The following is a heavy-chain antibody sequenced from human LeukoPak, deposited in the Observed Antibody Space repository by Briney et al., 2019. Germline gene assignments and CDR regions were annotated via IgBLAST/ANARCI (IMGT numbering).Heavy chain of an antibody. J-gene: IGHJ4*02. CDR2: CYSEDGET. CDR1: VYTLTELS. Sequence: ASVKVSCKVSVYTLTELSMHWVRQAPGRGLEWMGGCYSEDGETIYAQKLQGRVTMTEDTSTDTAYMELSSMRSEDTAVYYCATHLGYGSEPVRYWGQGTLVTVSS. D-gene: IGHD3-10*01. V-gene: IGHV1-24*01. CDR3: ATHLGYGSEPVRY.